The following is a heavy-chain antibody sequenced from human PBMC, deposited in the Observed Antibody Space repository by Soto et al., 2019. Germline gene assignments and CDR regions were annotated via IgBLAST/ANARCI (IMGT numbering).Heavy chain of an antibody. Sequence: GGSLRLSCAASGFTFSSYAMHWVRQAPGKGLEWVAVISYDGSNKYYADSVKGRFTISRDNSKNTLYLQMNSLRAEDTAVYYCARDRGSIVVVPAANSAYFQHWGQGTLVTVSS. CDR3: ARDRGSIVVVPAANSAYFQH. J-gene: IGHJ1*01. D-gene: IGHD2-2*01. V-gene: IGHV3-30-3*01. CDR2: ISYDGSNK. CDR1: GFTFSSYA.